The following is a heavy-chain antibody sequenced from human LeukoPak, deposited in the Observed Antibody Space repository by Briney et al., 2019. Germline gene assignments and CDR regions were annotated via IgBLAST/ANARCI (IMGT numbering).Heavy chain of an antibody. CDR1: GYTFTSYY. J-gene: IGHJ4*02. CDR2: INPGGGST. D-gene: IGHD6-19*01. CDR3: VRVQSSGWYYFDY. Sequence: ASVKVSCKASGYTFTSYYMHWVRQAPGQGLEWMGMINPGGGSTTYAQKLQGRVTMTTDTSTSTAYMELRSLRSDDTAVYYCVRVQSSGWYYFDYWGQGTLVTVSS. V-gene: IGHV1-46*01.